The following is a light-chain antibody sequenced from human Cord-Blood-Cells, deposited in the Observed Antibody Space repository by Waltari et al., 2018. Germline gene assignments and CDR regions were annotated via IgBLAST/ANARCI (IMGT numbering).Light chain of an antibody. CDR1: QSVSSSY. CDR2: GAS. CDR3: QQYGSSSIT. V-gene: IGKV3-20*01. J-gene: IGKJ5*01. Sequence: EIVLTQSPVTLSLSPGERATLSCRASQSVSSSYLAWYQQKPGQAPRLLIYGASSRATGIPDRFSGSGSGTDFTLTSSRLEPEDFAVYYCQQYGSSSITFGQGTRLEIK.